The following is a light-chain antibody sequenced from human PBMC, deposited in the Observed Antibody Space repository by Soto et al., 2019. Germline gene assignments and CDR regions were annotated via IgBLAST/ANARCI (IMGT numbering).Light chain of an antibody. Sequence: QSVLTQPPSVSAAPGQTVTISCSGSSSNIGNNYVSWYQQLPGTAPKLLIYENNKLPSGIPDRFSGSKSGTSATLGITGLQTGDEADYYCGTWDSSLSAYVFGTGTKV. CDR3: GTWDSSLSAYV. CDR1: SSNIGNNY. J-gene: IGLJ1*01. CDR2: ENN. V-gene: IGLV1-51*02.